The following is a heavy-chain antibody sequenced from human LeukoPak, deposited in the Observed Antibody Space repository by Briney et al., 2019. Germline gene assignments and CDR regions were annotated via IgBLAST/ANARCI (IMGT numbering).Heavy chain of an antibody. D-gene: IGHD2-2*03. Sequence: SETLSLTCTVSGGSINNYYWIWVRQSPGKGLEWIGYIYYSGSTNYNPSLTSRVTISVDTSKNQFSLKLSSVTAADTAVYYCARAGYCSSTSCQWVPLVWGQGTTVTVSS. CDR1: GGSINNYY. V-gene: IGHV4-59*01. CDR3: ARAGYCSSTSCQWVPLV. CDR2: IYYSGST. J-gene: IGHJ6*02.